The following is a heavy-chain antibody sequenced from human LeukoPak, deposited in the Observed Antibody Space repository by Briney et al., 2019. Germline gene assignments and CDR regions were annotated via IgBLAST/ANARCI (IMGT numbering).Heavy chain of an antibody. CDR2: IKQDGSEK. D-gene: IGHD3-10*01. V-gene: IGHV3-7*01. CDR3: ARVGAYYGSGSYLDY. CDR1: GFTFSSYW. J-gene: IGHJ4*02. Sequence: PGGSLRLSCAASGFTFSSYWMSWVRQAPGKGLEWVANIKQDGSEKYYVDSVKGRFTISRDNAKNSLYLQMNSLRAEDTAVYYCARVGAYYGSGSYLDYWGQGTLVTVSS.